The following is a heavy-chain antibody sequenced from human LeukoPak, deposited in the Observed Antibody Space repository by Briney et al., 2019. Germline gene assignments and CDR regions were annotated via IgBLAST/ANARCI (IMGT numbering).Heavy chain of an antibody. D-gene: IGHD5-24*01. V-gene: IGHV3-53*01. J-gene: IGHJ4*02. CDR1: GFTVSSNY. CDR2: IFRNGNT. Sequence: GGSLRLSCAASGFTVSSNYMSWVPQAPGKGLEWVSVIFRNGNTYYADSVKSRVTISRDNSKNTVYPQMNSLRAEDTAVYYCARDRRDGYTYWGQGTLVTVSS. CDR3: ARDRRDGYTY.